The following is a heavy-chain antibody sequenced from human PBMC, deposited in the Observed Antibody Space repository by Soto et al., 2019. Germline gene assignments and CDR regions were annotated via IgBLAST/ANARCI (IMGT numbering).Heavy chain of an antibody. V-gene: IGHV1-18*04. CDR1: GYTFTSYG. J-gene: IGHJ6*02. Sequence: ASVKVSCKASGYTFTSYGISWVRQAPGHGLEWMGWLSAYNGNTNYAQKLPGRVTMTTDTSTSTAYMELRSLRSDDTAVYYCARVRTVPAANRYDDYYYGMDVWGQGTTVTVSS. CDR3: ARVRTVPAANRYDDYYYGMDV. CDR2: LSAYNGNT. D-gene: IGHD2-2*01.